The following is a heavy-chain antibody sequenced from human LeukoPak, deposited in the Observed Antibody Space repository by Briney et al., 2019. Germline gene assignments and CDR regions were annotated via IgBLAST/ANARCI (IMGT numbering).Heavy chain of an antibody. J-gene: IGHJ5*02. CDR1: GGTFSSYA. Sequence: SVKVSCKASGGTFSSYAISWVRQAPGQGLEWMGGIIPIFGTANYAQKFQGRVTITTDVSTSTAYMELSSLRSEDTAVYYCASYIVVGGWFDPWGQGTLVTVSS. V-gene: IGHV1-69*05. D-gene: IGHD2-15*01. CDR3: ASYIVVGGWFDP. CDR2: IIPIFGTA.